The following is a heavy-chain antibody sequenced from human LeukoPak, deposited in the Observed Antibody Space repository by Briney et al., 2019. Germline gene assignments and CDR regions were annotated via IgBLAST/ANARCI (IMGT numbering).Heavy chain of an antibody. Sequence: SETLSLTCAVYGGSFSRYYWIWIRQPPGKGLEWVGDIHHSGRNNYNPFLKSRVTLSVDTTKNQFSPKLSSVTAADTAVYYCARGVLFDYVWGTSRYTFDYWGQGTLVTVSS. D-gene: IGHD3-16*02. J-gene: IGHJ4*02. CDR3: ARGVLFDYVWGTSRYTFDY. V-gene: IGHV4-34*01. CDR2: IHHSGRN. CDR1: GGSFSRYY.